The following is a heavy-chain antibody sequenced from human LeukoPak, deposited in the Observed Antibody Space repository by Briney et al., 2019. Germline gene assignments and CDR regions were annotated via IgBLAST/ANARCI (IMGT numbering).Heavy chain of an antibody. CDR2: INHSGNT. Sequence: SETLSLTCAVYGGSFSGYYWSWIRQPPGKGLEWIGEINHSGNTNYNPPLKSRVTISVDTPKNQFSLKMSSVTAADTAVYYCASTRRAVAGPKSIDYWGQGTLLTVSS. CDR3: ASTRRAVAGPKSIDY. V-gene: IGHV4-34*01. D-gene: IGHD6-19*01. J-gene: IGHJ4*02. CDR1: GGSFSGYY.